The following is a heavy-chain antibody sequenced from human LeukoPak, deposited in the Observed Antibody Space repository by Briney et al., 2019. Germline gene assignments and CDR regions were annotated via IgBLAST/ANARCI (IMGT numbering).Heavy chain of an antibody. V-gene: IGHV1-2*02. Sequence: ASVKVSCKASGYTFTGYYMHWVRQAPGQGLEWMGWINPNSGGTNYAQKFQGRVTMTRDTSISTAYMELSRLRSDDTAVYYCARDLDIQWLALYLDYWGQGTLVTVSS. CDR1: GYTFTGYY. J-gene: IGHJ4*02. CDR2: INPNSGGT. D-gene: IGHD6-19*01. CDR3: ARDLDIQWLALYLDY.